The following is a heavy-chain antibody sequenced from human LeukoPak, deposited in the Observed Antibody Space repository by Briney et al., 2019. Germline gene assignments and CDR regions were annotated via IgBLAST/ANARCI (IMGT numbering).Heavy chain of an antibody. CDR1: GYSFTNYW. V-gene: IGHV5-51*01. J-gene: IGHJ4*02. CDR2: IYPDDSDA. D-gene: IGHD6-13*01. Sequence: GESLKISCKASGYSFTNYWIGWVRQMPGKGLEWMGIIYPDDSDARHSPSFQGQVTISADKSISTAYLQWSSLKASDTAMYFCARPDSSSWHFDSWGQGTLVTVSS. CDR3: ARPDSSSWHFDS.